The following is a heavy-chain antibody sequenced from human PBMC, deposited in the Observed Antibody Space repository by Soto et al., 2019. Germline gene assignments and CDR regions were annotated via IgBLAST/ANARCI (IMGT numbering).Heavy chain of an antibody. V-gene: IGHV3-64D*06. J-gene: IGHJ6*02. CDR2: ISSNGGST. CDR3: VKDRSRLWYYDFLNGYHIYGMDV. CDR1: GFTFSSYA. Sequence: PGGSLRLSCSVSGFTFSSYAMHWVRQAPGKGLESVSSISSNGGSTYYADSVKGRFTISRENSKNTLYLQMGSLRAEDTAVYYCVKDRSRLWYYDFLNGYHIYGMDVWAQGTTVPVSS. D-gene: IGHD3-3*01.